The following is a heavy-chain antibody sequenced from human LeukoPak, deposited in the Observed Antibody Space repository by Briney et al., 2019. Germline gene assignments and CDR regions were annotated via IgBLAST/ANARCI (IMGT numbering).Heavy chain of an antibody. D-gene: IGHD3-10*01. Sequence: SLRLSCAASGFTFDDYAMHWVRQAPGKGLEWVSGISWNSGSIGYADSVKGRFTISRDNAKNSLYLQMNSLRAEDTAVYYCAREAEGKDYYYGSGSSNYWGQGTLVTVSS. CDR3: AREAEGKDYYYGSGSSNY. CDR2: ISWNSGSI. CDR1: GFTFDDYA. V-gene: IGHV3-9*01. J-gene: IGHJ4*02.